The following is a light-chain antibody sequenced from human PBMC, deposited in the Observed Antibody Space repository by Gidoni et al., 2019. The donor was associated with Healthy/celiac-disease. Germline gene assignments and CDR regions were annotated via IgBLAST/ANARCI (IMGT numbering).Light chain of an antibody. J-gene: IGKJ2*01. CDR1: QYISNY. CDR3: QQYDNLPYT. CDR2: DAS. Sequence: DIQMTQSPSYLSASVGDRVTITCQASQYISNYLNWYQHQPGKAPKLLIYDASNLETGVPSRFIGSGSGTDFTFTISSLQPEDIATYYCQQYDNLPYTVGQGTKLEIK. V-gene: IGKV1-33*01.